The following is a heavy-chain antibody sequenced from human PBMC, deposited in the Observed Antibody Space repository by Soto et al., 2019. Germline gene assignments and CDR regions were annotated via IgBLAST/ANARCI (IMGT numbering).Heavy chain of an antibody. V-gene: IGHV4-31*03. D-gene: IGHD3-16*02. CDR1: GGSISSGGYY. Sequence: TLSLTCTVSGGSISSGGYYWSWIRQHPGKGLEWIGYIYYSGSTYYNPSLKSRVTISVDTSKNQFSLKLSSVTAADTAVYYCARARAYDYVWGSYRNVEPYYYGMDVWGQGTTVTVSS. J-gene: IGHJ6*02. CDR3: ARARAYDYVWGSYRNVEPYYYGMDV. CDR2: IYYSGST.